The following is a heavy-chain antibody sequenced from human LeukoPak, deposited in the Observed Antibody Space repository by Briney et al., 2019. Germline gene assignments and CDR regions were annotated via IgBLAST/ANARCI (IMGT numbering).Heavy chain of an antibody. CDR2: INPNSGGT. Sequence: ASVKVSCKASGYTFTDYYMHWVRQAPGQGLEWMGWINPNSGGTNYAQKFQGRVTMTTDTSTSTAYMELRSLRSDDTAVYYCASGDPSGAYFDYWGQGTLVTVSS. D-gene: IGHD3-10*01. CDR3: ASGDPSGAYFDY. V-gene: IGHV1-2*02. J-gene: IGHJ4*02. CDR1: GYTFTDYY.